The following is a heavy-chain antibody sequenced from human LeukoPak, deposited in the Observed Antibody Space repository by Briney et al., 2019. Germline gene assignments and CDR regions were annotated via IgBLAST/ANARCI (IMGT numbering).Heavy chain of an antibody. V-gene: IGHV4-38-2*02. Sequence: PSETLSLTCTVSGYSISSGYYWGWIRQPPGKGLEWIGSIYHSGSTYYNPSLKSRVTISVDTSKNQFSLKLSSVTAADTAVYYCARGPYYYGSGSYRYDNAFDIWGQGTMVTVSS. D-gene: IGHD3-10*01. CDR3: ARGPYYYGSGSYRYDNAFDI. CDR1: GYSISSGYY. CDR2: IYHSGST. J-gene: IGHJ3*02.